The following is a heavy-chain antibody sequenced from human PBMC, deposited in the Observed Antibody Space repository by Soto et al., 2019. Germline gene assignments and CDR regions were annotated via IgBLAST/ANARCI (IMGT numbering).Heavy chain of an antibody. CDR1: GGSFSGYY. J-gene: IGHJ4*02. V-gene: IGHV4-34*01. CDR2: INHSGST. CDR3: ASDKISALFDY. Sequence: QVQLQQWGAGLLKPSETLSLTCAVYGGSFSGYYWTWIRQPPGTGLEWIGEINHSGSTNYNPSLKSRVTISVDTSTNQFSLKLTSVTAADTAVYYCASDKISALFDYWGQGTRVSVSS.